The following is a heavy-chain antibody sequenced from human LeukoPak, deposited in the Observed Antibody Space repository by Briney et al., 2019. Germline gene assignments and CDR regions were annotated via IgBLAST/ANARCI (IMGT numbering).Heavy chain of an antibody. CDR1: GGTFSSYA. J-gene: IGHJ3*02. V-gene: IGHV1-69*06. D-gene: IGHD3-10*01. CDR2: IIPIFGTA. Sequence: ASVKVSCKASGGTFSSYAISGVRQAPGQGLEWMGGIIPIFGTANYAQKFQGRVTITADKSTSTAYMELSSLRSEDTAVYYCASQAELRTMVRGNAFDIWGQGTMVTVSS. CDR3: ASQAELRTMVRGNAFDI.